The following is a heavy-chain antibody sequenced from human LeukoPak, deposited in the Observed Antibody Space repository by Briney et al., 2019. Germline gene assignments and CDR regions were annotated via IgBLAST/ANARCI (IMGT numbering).Heavy chain of an antibody. D-gene: IGHD3-22*01. V-gene: IGHV4-34*01. CDR3: ARADYDSSGPAI. Sequence: KPSETLSLTCAVYGGSFSGYYWSWIRQPPGKGLEWIGEINHSGSTNYNPSLKSRVTISVDTSKNQFSLKLSSVTAADTAVYYCARADYDSSGPAIWGQGTMVTVSS. CDR1: GGSFSGYY. J-gene: IGHJ3*02. CDR2: INHSGST.